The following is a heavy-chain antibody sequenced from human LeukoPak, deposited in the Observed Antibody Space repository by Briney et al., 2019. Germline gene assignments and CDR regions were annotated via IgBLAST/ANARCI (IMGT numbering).Heavy chain of an antibody. J-gene: IGHJ4*02. CDR2: IIPIFGTA. V-gene: IGHV1-69*13. CDR1: GGTFSSYA. D-gene: IGHD6-13*01. Sequence: GASVKVSCKASGGTFSSYAISWVRQAPGQGLEWMGGIIPIFGTANYAQKFQGRVTITADESTSTAYMELSSLRSEDTAVYYCATSYSSSWYPDYWGQGTLVTVSS. CDR3: ATSYSSSWYPDY.